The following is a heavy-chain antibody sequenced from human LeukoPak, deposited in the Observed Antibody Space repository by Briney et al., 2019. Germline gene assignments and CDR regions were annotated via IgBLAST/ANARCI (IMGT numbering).Heavy chain of an antibody. D-gene: IGHD4-11*01. Sequence: PSETLSLTCAVYGGSFSGYYWSWIRQPPGKGLEWIGEINHSGSTNYNPSLKSRVTISVDTSKNQFSLKLSSVTAADTAVYYCARDRRPYRADAFDIWGQGTMVTVSS. V-gene: IGHV4-34*01. CDR2: INHSGST. CDR3: ARDRRPYRADAFDI. CDR1: GGSFSGYY. J-gene: IGHJ3*02.